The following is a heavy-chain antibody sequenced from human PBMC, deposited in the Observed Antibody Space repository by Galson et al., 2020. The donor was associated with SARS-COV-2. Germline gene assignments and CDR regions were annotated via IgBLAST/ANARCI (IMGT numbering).Heavy chain of an antibody. CDR3: VRESWRDRAYDYVGSGWFDP. CDR2: INWNGNSE. V-gene: IGHV3-20*04. D-gene: IGHD3-10*02. J-gene: IGHJ5*02. Sequence: GGSLRLSCAGSGFIFNEYAMSWVRQAPGKGLEWVCGINWNGNSENYADFVKGRFTVSRDNAKNSLYLEMKSLRVEDTASYYCVRESWRDRAYDYVGSGWFDPWGQGTLVTVSS. CDR1: GFIFNEYA.